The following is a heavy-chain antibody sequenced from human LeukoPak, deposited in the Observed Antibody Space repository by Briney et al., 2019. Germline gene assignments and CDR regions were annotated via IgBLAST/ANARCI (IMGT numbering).Heavy chain of an antibody. Sequence: SETLSLTCAVYGGSFSGYYWSWIRQPPGPGLEWIGEINHSGSTNYNPSLKSRVTISVDTSKNQCSLKLSSVTAADTAVYYCAREPIGYCSSTSCCYFDYWGQGTLVTVSS. V-gene: IGHV4-34*01. J-gene: IGHJ4*02. CDR1: GGSFSGYY. D-gene: IGHD2-2*01. CDR3: AREPIGYCSSTSCCYFDY. CDR2: INHSGST.